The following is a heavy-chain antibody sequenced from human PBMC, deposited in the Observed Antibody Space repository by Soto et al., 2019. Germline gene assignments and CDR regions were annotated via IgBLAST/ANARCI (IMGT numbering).Heavy chain of an antibody. D-gene: IGHD4-17*01. J-gene: IGHJ4*02. V-gene: IGHV4-38-2*02. CDR3: ARDSSTVTTFEDY. CDR1: GYSISSGYY. CDR2: IYHSGST. Sequence: SETLSLTCAVSGYSISSGYYWGWIRQPPGKGLEWIGSIYHSGSTYYNPSLKSRVTISVDTSKNQFSLKLSSVTAADTAVYYCARDSSTVTTFEDYWGQGTLVTVSS.